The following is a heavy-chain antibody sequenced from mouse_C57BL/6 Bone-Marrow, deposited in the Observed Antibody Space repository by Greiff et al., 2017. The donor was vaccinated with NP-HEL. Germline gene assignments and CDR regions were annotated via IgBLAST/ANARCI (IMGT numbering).Heavy chain of an antibody. V-gene: IGHV1-9*01. CDR2: ILPGSGST. D-gene: IGHD4-1*01. Sequence: VKLQESGAELMKPGASVKLSCKATGYTFTGYWIEWVKQRPGHGLEWIGEILPGSGSTNYNEKFKGKATFTADTSSNTAYMQLSSLTTEDSAIYYCARLTGTDWFAYWGQGTLVTVSA. CDR3: ARLTGTDWFAY. CDR1: GYTFTGYW. J-gene: IGHJ3*01.